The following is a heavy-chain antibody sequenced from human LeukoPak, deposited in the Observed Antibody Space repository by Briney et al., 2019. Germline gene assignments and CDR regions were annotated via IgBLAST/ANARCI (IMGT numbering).Heavy chain of an antibody. J-gene: IGHJ5*02. CDR1: GYTFTAYY. CDR3: AWGAAAIGGGGGDWFDP. Sequence: GASVKVSCKASGYTFTAYYMHWVRQGPRQGLGWMGGINPNSGDTVYAQNYQGSVTMTRDTSISTAYMVLNRLRSDDTAVSYCAWGAAAIGGGGGDWFDPWGQGTLVTVSS. CDR2: INPNSGDT. V-gene: IGHV1-2*02. D-gene: IGHD6-13*01.